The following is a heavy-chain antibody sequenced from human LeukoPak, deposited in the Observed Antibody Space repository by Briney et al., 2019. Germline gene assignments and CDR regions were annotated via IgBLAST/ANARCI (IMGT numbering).Heavy chain of an antibody. CDR2: IKQDGSEK. V-gene: IGHV3-7*01. CDR1: GFTFSSYW. D-gene: IGHD3-10*01. J-gene: IGHJ4*02. Sequence: PGGSLRLSCAASGFTFSSYWMSWVRQAPGKGLEWVANIKQDGSEKYYVDAVRGRFTISRDNAKNSLYLQMNSLRAEDTAVYYCASELRAYYYGSGSYYQDYWGQGTLVTVSS. CDR3: ASELRAYYYGSGSYYQDY.